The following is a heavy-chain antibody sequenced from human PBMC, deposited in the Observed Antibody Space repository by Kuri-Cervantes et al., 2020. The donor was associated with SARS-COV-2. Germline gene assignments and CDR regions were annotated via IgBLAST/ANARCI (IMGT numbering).Heavy chain of an antibody. D-gene: IGHD6-13*01. Sequence: ASVKVSCKASGYTFTSYYMHWVRQAPGQGLEWMGIINPSGGSTSYAQKFQGSVTMTRDTSTSTVYMEPSSLRSEDTAVYYCARTRIAAAGTDAFDIWGQGTMVTVSS. CDR3: ARTRIAAAGTDAFDI. J-gene: IGHJ3*02. CDR2: INPSGGST. CDR1: GYTFTSYY. V-gene: IGHV1-46*01.